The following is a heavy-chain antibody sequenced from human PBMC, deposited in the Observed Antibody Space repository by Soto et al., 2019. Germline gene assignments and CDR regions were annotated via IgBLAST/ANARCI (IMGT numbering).Heavy chain of an antibody. D-gene: IGHD6-19*01. V-gene: IGHV1-18*01. CDR3: ARDPGLGAVCFDY. CDR1: GYTFASNG. Sequence: ASVKVSCKASGYTFASNGISWVRQAPGQGLEWIGWISAYKGNTNYAQKLQGRVTLTRDTSTDTAYMELRSLRSDDTAVYYCARDPGLGAVCFDYRGQGTLVTVSS. CDR2: ISAYKGNT. J-gene: IGHJ4*02.